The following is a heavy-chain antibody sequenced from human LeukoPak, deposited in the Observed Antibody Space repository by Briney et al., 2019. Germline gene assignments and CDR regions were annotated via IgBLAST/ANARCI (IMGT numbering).Heavy chain of an antibody. J-gene: IGHJ6*03. CDR1: GGSFSNYY. CDR3: ARRWNYGRNYYIDV. Sequence: SETLSLTCAVYGGSFSNYYWRWIRQPPGEGLEWIGEINDSGRINYNPSLMSRVTVPVDTSKNQFSLRLTSVTATDTAVYYCARRWNYGRNYYIDVWGNGATVSVSS. D-gene: IGHD1-7*01. CDR2: INDSGRI. V-gene: IGHV4-34*01.